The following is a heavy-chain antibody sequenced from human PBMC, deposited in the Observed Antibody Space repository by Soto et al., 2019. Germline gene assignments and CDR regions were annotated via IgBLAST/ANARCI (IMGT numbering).Heavy chain of an antibody. CDR2: INHSGST. J-gene: IGHJ5*02. D-gene: IGHD1-26*01. CDR1: GGSFSGYY. CDR3: ARWDSVGSFNWFDP. Sequence: SETLSLTCAVYGGSFSGYYWSWIRQPPGKGLEWIGEINHSGSTNYNPSLKSRVTISVDTSKNQFSLKLSSVTAADTAVYYCARWDSVGSFNWFDPWGQGTLVTVSS. V-gene: IGHV4-34*01.